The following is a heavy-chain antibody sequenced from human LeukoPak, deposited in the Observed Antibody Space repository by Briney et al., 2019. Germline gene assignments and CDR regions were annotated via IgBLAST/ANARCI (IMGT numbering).Heavy chain of an antibody. CDR1: GFTFSSYD. Sequence: GGSLRLSCAASGFTFSSYDMHWVRQAPGKGLEWVAFIRYDGTDKYYADSVKGRFTISRDNSKNTLYLQMNSLRAEDTAVFYCARDIGSGTTGTTGVLVNWGQGTLVTVSS. J-gene: IGHJ4*02. CDR2: IRYDGTDK. CDR3: ARDIGSGTTGTTGVLVN. V-gene: IGHV3-30*02. D-gene: IGHD1-1*01.